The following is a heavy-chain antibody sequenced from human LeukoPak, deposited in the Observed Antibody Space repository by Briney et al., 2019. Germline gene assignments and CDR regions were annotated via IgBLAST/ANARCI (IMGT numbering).Heavy chain of an antibody. Sequence: SETLSLTCTVSSGSISSYYWSWIRQPAGKGLEWIGRIYTSGSTNYNPSLKSRVTISVDKSKNQFSLKLSSVTAADTAVYYCAKAWGATSPFDYWGQGTLVTVSS. D-gene: IGHD1-26*01. CDR3: AKAWGATSPFDY. J-gene: IGHJ4*02. V-gene: IGHV4-4*07. CDR1: SGSISSYY. CDR2: IYTSGST.